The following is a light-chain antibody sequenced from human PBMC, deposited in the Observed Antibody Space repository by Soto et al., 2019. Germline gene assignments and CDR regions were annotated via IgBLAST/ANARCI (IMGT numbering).Light chain of an antibody. J-gene: IGKJ1*01. CDR2: GAS. CDR3: QQYGSSPRT. Sequence: ESVLTQSPGTLSLSPGERATLSCRASQSVSSSYLAWYQQKLGQAPRLLIYGASSRATGIPDRFSGSGSGTDFTLTISRLESVFFVVHHCQQYGSSPRTFRQ. CDR1: QSVSSSY. V-gene: IGKV3-20*01.